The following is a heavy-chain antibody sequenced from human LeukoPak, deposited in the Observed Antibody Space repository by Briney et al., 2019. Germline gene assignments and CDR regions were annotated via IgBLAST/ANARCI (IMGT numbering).Heavy chain of an antibody. V-gene: IGHV5-51*01. CDR2: SDPGDSDT. Sequence: RGESLKISCKGSGYSFTSYWIGWVRQMPGKGLEWMGISDPGDSDTRYSPSFQGQVTISADKSISTAYLQWSSLKASDTAMYYCARYYYGSGRGANWFDPWGQGTLVTVSS. CDR3: ARYYYGSGRGANWFDP. CDR1: GYSFTSYW. D-gene: IGHD3-10*01. J-gene: IGHJ5*02.